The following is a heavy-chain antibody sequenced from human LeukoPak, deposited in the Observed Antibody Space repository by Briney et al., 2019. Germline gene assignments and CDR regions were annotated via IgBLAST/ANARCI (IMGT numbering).Heavy chain of an antibody. D-gene: IGHD1-1*01. CDR1: GYSISSGYY. J-gene: IGHJ5*02. CDR2: IYHSGST. Sequence: KPSETLSLTCTVSGYSISSGYYWGWIRQPPGKGLEWIGSIYHSGSTYYNPSLKSRVTISVDTSKNQFSLKLSSVTAADTAVYYCARGTDDQNWFDPWGQGTLVTVSS. V-gene: IGHV4-38-2*02. CDR3: ARGTDDQNWFDP.